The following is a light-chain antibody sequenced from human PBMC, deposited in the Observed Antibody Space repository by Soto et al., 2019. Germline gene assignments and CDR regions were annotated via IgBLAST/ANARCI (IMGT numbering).Light chain of an antibody. CDR2: GAS. V-gene: IGKV3-20*01. CDR3: QQYGRSPLT. CDR1: QSVDSNS. Sequence: EIVLTQSPGTLSLSPGERATLSCRASQSVDSNSLGWYQQKPAQAPRLLIYGASSRATGIPDRFSGSGSGTDFTLNISKLEPEDSAVYYCQQYGRSPLTFGGGTKVEIK. J-gene: IGKJ4*01.